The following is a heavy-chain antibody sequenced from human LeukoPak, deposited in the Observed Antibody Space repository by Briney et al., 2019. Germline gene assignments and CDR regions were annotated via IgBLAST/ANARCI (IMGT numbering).Heavy chain of an antibody. CDR3: ASGNTGYDRDSFDI. V-gene: IGHV4-30-2*01. Sequence: SQTLSLTCAVSGGSISSGGYSWSWVRQPPGEGLEWVGYIYHSGSTYYNPSLQSRVTLSLDRSKSQFSLKLSSMTAADTAVYYCASGNTGYDRDSFDIWGQGTMVTVSS. CDR1: GGSISSGGYS. D-gene: IGHD5-12*01. J-gene: IGHJ3*02. CDR2: IYHSGST.